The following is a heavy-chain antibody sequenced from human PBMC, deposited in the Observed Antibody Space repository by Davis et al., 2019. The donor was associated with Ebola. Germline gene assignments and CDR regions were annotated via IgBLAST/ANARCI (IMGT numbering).Heavy chain of an antibody. J-gene: IGHJ4*02. D-gene: IGHD2-15*01. CDR3: ARGTGAVATLNY. CDR2: IHYSGST. V-gene: IGHV4-59*01. CDR1: GDSISTYY. Sequence: MPSETLSLTCTVSGDSISTYYWSWIRQPPGKGLEWFGYIHYSGSTNYNPSLKSRVTISVDTSKNQFSLRLSSITTADAAVYYCARGTGAVATLNYWGQGTLVTVSS.